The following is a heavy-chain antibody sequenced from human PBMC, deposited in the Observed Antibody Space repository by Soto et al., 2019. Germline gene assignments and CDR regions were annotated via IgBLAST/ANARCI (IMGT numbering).Heavy chain of an antibody. CDR2: ISGSGGST. J-gene: IGHJ4*02. V-gene: IGHV3-23*01. CDR3: AKDHAHYYDSSASTGY. CDR1: GFTFSSYA. D-gene: IGHD3-22*01. Sequence: PGGSLRLSCAASGFTFSSYAMSWVRQAPGKGLEWVSAISGSGGSTYYADSVKGRFTISRDNSKNTLYLQMNSLRAEDTAVYYCAKDHAHYYDSSASTGYWGQGTLVTVS.